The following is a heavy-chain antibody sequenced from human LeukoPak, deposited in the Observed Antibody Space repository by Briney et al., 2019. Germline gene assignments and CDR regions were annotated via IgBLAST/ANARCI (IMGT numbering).Heavy chain of an antibody. CDR3: ARDVVGTTHWFDP. Sequence: ASVKVSCKASGSTFTSYYMHWVRQAPGQGLEWVRVINPSVSSTSYAQKFRGRVTMTRDKSTSTVYMEVSSLRSEDTAVYYCARDVVGTTHWFDPWGQGTLVTVAS. D-gene: IGHD1-14*01. V-gene: IGHV1-46*01. J-gene: IGHJ5*02. CDR1: GSTFTSYY. CDR2: INPSVSST.